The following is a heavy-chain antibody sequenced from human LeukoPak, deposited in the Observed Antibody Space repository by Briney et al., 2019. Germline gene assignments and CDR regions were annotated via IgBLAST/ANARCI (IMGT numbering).Heavy chain of an antibody. CDR3: ATRGHDYYYYGMDV. V-gene: IGHV3-23*01. Sequence: GGSLRLSCAASGFTFSSYAMSWVRQAPGKGLEWVSAISGSGGSTYYADSVKGRFTISRDNSKITLYLQMNSLRAEDTAVYYCATRGHDYYYYGMDVWGQGTTVTVSS. D-gene: IGHD2-15*01. CDR1: GFTFSSYA. CDR2: ISGSGGST. J-gene: IGHJ6*02.